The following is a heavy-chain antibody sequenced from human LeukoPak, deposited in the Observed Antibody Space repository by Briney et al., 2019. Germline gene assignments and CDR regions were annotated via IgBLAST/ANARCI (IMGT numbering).Heavy chain of an antibody. D-gene: IGHD1-26*01. CDR1: GYTFTGYF. CDR3: AKETSRIGGSMASFDY. J-gene: IGHJ4*02. V-gene: IGHV1-46*01. Sequence: ASVKVSCKASGYTFTGYFMHWVRQAPGQGLAWMGIINPSGGSTSYPQKFQGRVTMTRDMSTSTVYMELSSLRSEDTAVYYCAKETSRIGGSMASFDYWGQGTLVTVSS. CDR2: INPSGGST.